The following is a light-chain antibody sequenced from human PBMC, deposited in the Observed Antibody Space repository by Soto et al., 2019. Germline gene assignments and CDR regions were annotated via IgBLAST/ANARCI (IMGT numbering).Light chain of an antibody. Sequence: ALQLTQSPSSLSASVGDRVTITCRASQGISSALAWYQQKPGKAPNLLIYDASSLESGVPSRFSSIGSGTDFTLTISSLQPEYFATYHCQQFNSYPLTFGQGTRLHIK. CDR1: QGISSA. CDR3: QQFNSYPLT. CDR2: DAS. V-gene: IGKV1-13*02. J-gene: IGKJ5*01.